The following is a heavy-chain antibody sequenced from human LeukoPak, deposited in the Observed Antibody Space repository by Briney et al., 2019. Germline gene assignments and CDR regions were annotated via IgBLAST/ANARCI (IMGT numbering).Heavy chain of an antibody. D-gene: IGHD3-22*01. CDR3: ARPRALYDSSGYYRY. CDR2: INPNSGGT. CDR1: GYTFTGYY. Sequence: ASVKVSCKASGYTFTGYYMHWVRQAPGQGLEWMGWINPNSGGTNYAQKFQGRVTMTRDTSISTAYMELSRLRSDDTAVYYCARPRALYDSSGYYRYWGQGTLVTVSS. V-gene: IGHV1-2*02. J-gene: IGHJ4*02.